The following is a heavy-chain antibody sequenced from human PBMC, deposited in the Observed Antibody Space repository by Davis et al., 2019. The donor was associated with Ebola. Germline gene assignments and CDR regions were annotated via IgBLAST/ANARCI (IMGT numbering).Heavy chain of an antibody. CDR2: MNPNSGNT. CDR1: GYTFTSYD. Sequence: ASVKVSCKASGYTFTSYDINWVRQATGQGLEWMGWMNPNSGNTGYAQKFQGRVTMTRDTSISTAYMELSRLRSDDTAVYYCARGPDDILTGYYSYGMDVWGQGTTVTVSS. D-gene: IGHD3-9*01. CDR3: ARGPDDILTGYYSYGMDV. J-gene: IGHJ6*02. V-gene: IGHV1-8*01.